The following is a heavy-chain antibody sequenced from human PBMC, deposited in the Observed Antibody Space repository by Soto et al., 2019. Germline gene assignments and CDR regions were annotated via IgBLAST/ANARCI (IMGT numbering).Heavy chain of an antibody. Sequence: EVQLLESGGGLVQPGGSLRLSCAASGFTFSSYAMNWVRQAPGKGLEWVSTISGSGGSTYYADSVKGRFTITRDNSKNTLYLQMNSLRAEDTAVYYCAKRGSGSYYDYWGQGTLVTVSS. J-gene: IGHJ4*02. CDR2: ISGSGGST. D-gene: IGHD3-10*01. CDR3: AKRGSGSYYDY. V-gene: IGHV3-23*01. CDR1: GFTFSSYA.